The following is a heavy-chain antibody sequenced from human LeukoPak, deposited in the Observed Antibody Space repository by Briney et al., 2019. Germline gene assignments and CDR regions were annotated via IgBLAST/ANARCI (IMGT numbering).Heavy chain of an antibody. J-gene: IGHJ4*02. CDR1: GGSISSYY. Sequence: ETLSLTCTVSGGSISSYYMSWVRQAPGKGLEWVSVIYSGGSTYYADSVKGRFTISRDNSKNTLYLQMNSLRAEDTAVYYCASAYDYCSGGSCYPVSGYWGQGTLVTVSS. CDR3: ASAYDYCSGGSCYPVSGY. CDR2: IYSGGST. D-gene: IGHD2-15*01. V-gene: IGHV3-66*01.